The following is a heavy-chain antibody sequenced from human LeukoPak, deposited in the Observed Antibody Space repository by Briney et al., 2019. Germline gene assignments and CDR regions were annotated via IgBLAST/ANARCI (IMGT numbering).Heavy chain of an antibody. J-gene: IGHJ4*02. CDR1: GCTFSSYA. CDR3: AKGDFYGDYSYDY. V-gene: IGHV3-23*01. Sequence: GGSLRLSCAASGCTFSSYAMSWVRQAPGKGLEWVSAISGSGGSTYYADSVKGRFTISRDNSKNTLYLQMNSLRAEDTAVYYCAKGDFYGDYSYDYWGQGTLVTVSS. D-gene: IGHD4-17*01. CDR2: ISGSGGST.